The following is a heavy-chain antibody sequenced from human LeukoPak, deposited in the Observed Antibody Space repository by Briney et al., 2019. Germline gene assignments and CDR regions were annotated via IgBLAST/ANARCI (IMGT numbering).Heavy chain of an antibody. CDR2: IHGGGDVT. CDR3: AREDSGSGSYLYFDY. CDR1: GFTFTNYA. Sequence: PTGGSLRLSCAASGFTFTNYAMNWVRQAPEKGLEWVSTIHGGGDVTYYADSVKGRFTISRDNSKNTLYLQMNSLRAEDTAVYYCAREDSGSGSYLYFDYWGQGTLVTVSS. V-gene: IGHV3-23*01. J-gene: IGHJ4*02. D-gene: IGHD3-10*01.